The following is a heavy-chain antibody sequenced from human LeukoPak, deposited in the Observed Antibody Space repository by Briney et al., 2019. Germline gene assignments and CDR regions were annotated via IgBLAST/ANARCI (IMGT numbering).Heavy chain of an antibody. CDR1: GFSISSYE. V-gene: IGHV3-48*03. D-gene: IGHD1-7*01. J-gene: IGHJ6*03. CDR2: ISSSGSTI. CDR3: ARVELAPYYYYMDV. Sequence: GGSLRLSCAASGFSISSYEMNWVRQAPGKGLEWVSHISSSGSTIWYADSVKGRFTISRDNAKNSLYLQMNSLRAEDTAVYYCARVELAPYYYYMDVWGEGTTVTVSS.